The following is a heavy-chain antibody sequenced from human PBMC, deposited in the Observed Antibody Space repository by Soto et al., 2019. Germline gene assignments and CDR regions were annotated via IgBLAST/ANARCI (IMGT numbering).Heavy chain of an antibody. J-gene: IGHJ5*02. CDR3: ARDSTDSTSVLPNWFDA. CDR1: GYTFTTSA. Sequence: GASVKVSCKASGYTFTTSAMHWVRQAPGQSLEWMGWIDAGNANTRYSQKFQGRVTITRDSSASTVYMELNSLRSEDTAVYYCARDSTDSTSVLPNWFDAWGQGTLVTVSS. V-gene: IGHV1-3*01. D-gene: IGHD3-10*01. CDR2: IDAGNANT.